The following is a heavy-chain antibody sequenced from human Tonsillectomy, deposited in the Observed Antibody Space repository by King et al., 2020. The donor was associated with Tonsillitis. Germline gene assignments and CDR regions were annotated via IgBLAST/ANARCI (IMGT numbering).Heavy chain of an antibody. CDR2: ITRITDGGAT. D-gene: IGHD4-17*01. CDR1: GITFINAW. CDR3: ITDPGDYEDY. Sequence: VQLVESGGGLVKPGGSLRLSGAAFGITFINAWRSWVRQAPGKGREWVGCITRITDGGATDYAAPVGDRLSISRDGSQNTLYLHMCGLRTEDTAVYYCITDPGDYEDYWGQGALVTVSS. J-gene: IGHJ4*02. V-gene: IGHV3-15*01.